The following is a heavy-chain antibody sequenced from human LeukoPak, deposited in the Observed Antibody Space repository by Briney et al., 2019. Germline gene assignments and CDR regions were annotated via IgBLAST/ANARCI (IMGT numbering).Heavy chain of an antibody. J-gene: IGHJ6*02. D-gene: IGHD6-19*01. CDR1: GYTVTSYY. V-gene: IGHV1-46*01. CDR2: INPSGGST. Sequence: GASVKVSCKASGYTVTSYYMHWVRQAPGQGLEWMGIINPSGGSTSYAQKFQGRVTMTRDTSTSTVYMELSSLRSEDTAVYYCARDRSSGWYFTHLYYYYYGMDVWGQGTTVTVSS. CDR3: ARDRSSGWYFTHLYYYYYGMDV.